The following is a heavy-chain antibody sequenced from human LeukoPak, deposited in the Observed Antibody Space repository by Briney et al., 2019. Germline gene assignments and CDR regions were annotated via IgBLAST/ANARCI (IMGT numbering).Heavy chain of an antibody. CDR1: GYTFTGYY. J-gene: IGHJ4*02. V-gene: IGHV1-2*02. D-gene: IGHD6-13*01. CDR2: INPDSGGA. Sequence: ASVKVCCKASGYTFTGYYMQWVRQAPGQGLEWMGWINPDSGGASSAQKFQGRVTMTRDTSISTAYMELGRLTSDDTAVYFCARGGSSWPRDFDYWGQGTLVTVSS. CDR3: ARGGSSWPRDFDY.